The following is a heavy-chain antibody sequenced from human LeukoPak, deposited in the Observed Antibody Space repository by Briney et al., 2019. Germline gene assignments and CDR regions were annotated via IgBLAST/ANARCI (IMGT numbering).Heavy chain of an antibody. CDR2: ISYDGSNK. Sequence: GGSLRLSCAASGFSFNNYAMYWVRQAPGKGLEWVAVISYDGSNKYYADSVKGRFTISRDNSKNTLYLQMHSLRAEDTAVYYCARDGADTGGFDYWGQGTLVTVSS. J-gene: IGHJ4*02. CDR3: ARDGADTGGFDY. CDR1: GFSFNNYA. D-gene: IGHD3-10*01. V-gene: IGHV3-30*04.